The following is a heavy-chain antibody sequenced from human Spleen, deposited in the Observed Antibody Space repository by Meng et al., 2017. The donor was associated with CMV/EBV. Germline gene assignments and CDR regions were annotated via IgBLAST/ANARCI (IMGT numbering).Heavy chain of an antibody. J-gene: IGHJ4*02. CDR3: ARGTGDFGC. CDR1: GGSISSYY. Sequence: GSLRLSCTVSGGSISSYYWSWIRQPPGKGLEWIGYISYSGSTNYNPSLKSRVTISVDTSKNQFSLKLSSVTAADTAVYYCARGTGDFGCWGQGTLVTVSS. V-gene: IGHV4-59*01. D-gene: IGHD7-27*01. CDR2: ISYSGST.